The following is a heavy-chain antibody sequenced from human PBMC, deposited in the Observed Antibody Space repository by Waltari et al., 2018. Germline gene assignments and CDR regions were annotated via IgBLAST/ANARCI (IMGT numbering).Heavy chain of an antibody. CDR2: IKQDGSEK. D-gene: IGHD3-16*01. J-gene: IGHJ4*02. Sequence: EVQLVESGGGLVQPGGSLRLSCAASGFTFSSSWISWVRQAPGKGLEWVANIKQDGSEKYYVDSVKGRFTISRDNAKNSLYLQMNSLRAEDTAVYYCARDQRGNFDYWGQGTLVTVSS. V-gene: IGHV3-7*01. CDR3: ARDQRGNFDY. CDR1: GFTFSSSW.